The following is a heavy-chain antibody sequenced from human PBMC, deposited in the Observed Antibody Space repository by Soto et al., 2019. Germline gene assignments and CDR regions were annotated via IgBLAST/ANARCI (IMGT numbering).Heavy chain of an antibody. J-gene: IGHJ4*02. CDR1: GFTFSAYY. CDR3: ARDRGAVVGQYFDY. Sequence: QVQLVESGGGLVKSGGSLRLSCAASGFTFSAYYMSWIRQAPGKGLEWISYISSSGDTGNYADSVKGRFTVSRDNAKNSLYLQMNSLRAEDTAVYYCARDRGAVVGQYFDYWGQGTLVTVSS. V-gene: IGHV3-11*01. D-gene: IGHD6-19*01. CDR2: ISSSGDTG.